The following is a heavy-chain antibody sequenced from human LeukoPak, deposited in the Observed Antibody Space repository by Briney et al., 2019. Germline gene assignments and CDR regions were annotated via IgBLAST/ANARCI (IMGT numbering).Heavy chain of an antibody. CDR3: AKVGYSSSWYANFDY. D-gene: IGHD6-13*01. CDR1: GFTFSSYA. CDR2: ISGSGGST. J-gene: IGHJ4*02. V-gene: IGHV3-23*01. Sequence: GGSLRLSCAASGFTFSSYAMSWVRQAPGKGLEWVSAISGSGGSTYYVDSVKGRFTISRDNSKNTLYLQMNSLRAEDTAVYYCAKVGYSSSWYANFDYWGQGTLVTVSS.